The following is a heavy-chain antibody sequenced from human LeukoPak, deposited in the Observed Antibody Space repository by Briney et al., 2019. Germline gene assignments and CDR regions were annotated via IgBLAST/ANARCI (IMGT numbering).Heavy chain of an antibody. CDR2: ISFDGSNK. D-gene: IGHD7-27*01. V-gene: IGHV3-30-3*01. J-gene: IGHJ4*02. CDR3: ARDPAGDPGRGY. Sequence: GGSLRLSCAASGFTFSSYTIHWVRQPPGKGLEWVAVISFDGSNKYYADSVKGRFTISRDNAKNSLYLQMNSLRDEDTAVYYCARDPAGDPGRGYWGQGTLVTVSS. CDR1: GFTFSSYT.